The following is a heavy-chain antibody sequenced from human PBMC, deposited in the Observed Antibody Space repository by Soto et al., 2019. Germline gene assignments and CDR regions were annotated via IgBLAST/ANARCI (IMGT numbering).Heavy chain of an antibody. CDR3: AKDCGWAAAGTGLFDP. J-gene: IGHJ5*02. D-gene: IGHD6-13*01. V-gene: IGHV3-23*01. CDR1: GFTFSSYA. CDR2: ISGSGGST. Sequence: PGGSLRLSCAASGFTFSSYAMSWVRQAPGKGLEWVSAISGSGGSTYYADSVKGRFTISRDNSKNTLYLQMNSLRAEDTAVYYCAKDCGWAAAGTGLFDPWGQGTLVTVSS.